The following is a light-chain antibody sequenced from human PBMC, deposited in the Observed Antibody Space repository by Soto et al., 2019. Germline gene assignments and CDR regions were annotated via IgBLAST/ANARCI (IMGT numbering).Light chain of an antibody. Sequence: DIQLTQSPSFLSASVGHRVTITCRASQDISSYLAWYQQKPGKAPKLLIYAAFSLENGVPSRFSGSGSGTEFTLTISSLQPEDFATYYCQQLNTYPRTFGPGTRWIS. CDR1: QDISSY. CDR2: AAF. CDR3: QQLNTYPRT. J-gene: IGKJ1*01. V-gene: IGKV1-9*01.